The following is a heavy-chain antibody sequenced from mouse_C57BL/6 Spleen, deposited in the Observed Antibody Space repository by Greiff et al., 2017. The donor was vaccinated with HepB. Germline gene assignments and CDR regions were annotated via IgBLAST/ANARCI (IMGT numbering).Heavy chain of an antibody. V-gene: IGHV1-52*01. J-gene: IGHJ3*01. CDR2: IDPSDSET. CDR3: ARAGYSWFAY. CDR1: GYTFTSYW. D-gene: IGHD2-3*01. Sequence: VQLQQSGAELVRPGSSVKLSCKASGYTFTSYWMHWVKQRPIQGLEWIGNIDPSDSETHYNQKFKDKATLTVDKSSSTAYMQLSSLTSEDSAVYYCARAGYSWFAYWGQGTLVTVSA.